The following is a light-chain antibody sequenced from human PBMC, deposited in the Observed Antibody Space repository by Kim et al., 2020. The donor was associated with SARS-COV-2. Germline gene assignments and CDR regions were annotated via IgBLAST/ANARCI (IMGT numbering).Light chain of an antibody. CDR2: AAS. Sequence: DIQMTQSPSSLSASVGDRVTITCRASQRISSYLNWYQQKPGEAPKLLIYAASSLQSGVPPKFSGSGVGTDFTLAISSLQREDFGTYYCQQSYSTPFTFGGGTKVDI. J-gene: IGKJ4*01. CDR3: QQSYSTPFT. V-gene: IGKV1-39*01. CDR1: QRISSY.